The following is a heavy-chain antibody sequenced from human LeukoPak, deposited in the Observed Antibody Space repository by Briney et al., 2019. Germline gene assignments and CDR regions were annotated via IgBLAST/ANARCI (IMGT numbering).Heavy chain of an antibody. CDR1: GFMFSSCA. V-gene: IGHV3-23*01. J-gene: IGHJ4*02. Sequence: GGSLRLSCAVSGFMFSSCAMNWVRQAPGKGLEWVSAISASGGATYYADSVKGRFRVSRDTSKNTLYLQMNSLRAEDTAVYYCAKSSHDDYYFDYWGQGTLVTVSS. CDR2: ISASGGAT. CDR3: AKSSHDDYYFDY. D-gene: IGHD3-16*01.